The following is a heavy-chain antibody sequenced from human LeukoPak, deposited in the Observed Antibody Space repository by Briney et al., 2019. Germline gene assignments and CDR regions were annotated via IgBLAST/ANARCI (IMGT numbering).Heavy chain of an antibody. D-gene: IGHD4-11*01. J-gene: IGHJ4*02. CDR2: ISGSNGNT. CDR3: ARRWLYSNSGLSPFDY. CDR1: GYTFTTYG. Sequence: GASVKVSCKASGYTFTTYGIAWVRQAPGQGLEWMGWISGSNGNTHYAQKLQGRVTMTTDTSTSTAYMELRSLRSDDTAVYYCARRWLYSNSGLSPFDYWGQGTLVTVTS. V-gene: IGHV1-18*01.